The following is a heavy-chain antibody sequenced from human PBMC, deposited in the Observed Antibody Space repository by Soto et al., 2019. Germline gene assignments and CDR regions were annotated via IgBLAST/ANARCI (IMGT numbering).Heavy chain of an antibody. J-gene: IGHJ6*02. CDR3: ASGFRYFDLRYYYYGMDV. CDR1: GFTFSSYS. V-gene: IGHV3-74*01. Sequence: GGSLRLSCAASGFTFSSYSMHWVRQAPGKGLVWVSRINSDGSSTSYADSVKGRFTISRDNAKNTLYLQMNSLRAEDTAVYYCASGFRYFDLRYYYYGMDVWGQGTTVTVSS. CDR2: INSDGSST. D-gene: IGHD3-9*01.